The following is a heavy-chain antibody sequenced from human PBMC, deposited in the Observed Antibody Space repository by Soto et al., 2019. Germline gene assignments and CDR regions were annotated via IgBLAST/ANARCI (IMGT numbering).Heavy chain of an antibody. CDR1: GFTFNNYA. Sequence: EVQLLESGGGLVQPGGSLRLSCAASGFTFNNYAISWVRQAPGKGLEWVSTITGSGDSAYYADSVKGRFIISRDNSKSTLYMKMHSLGAEDSDIYSCAKGRGTNYYYHMDVWGGGTTVTVSS. J-gene: IGHJ6*03. V-gene: IGHV3-23*01. D-gene: IGHD1-26*01. CDR2: ITGSGDSA. CDR3: AKGRGTNYYYHMDV.